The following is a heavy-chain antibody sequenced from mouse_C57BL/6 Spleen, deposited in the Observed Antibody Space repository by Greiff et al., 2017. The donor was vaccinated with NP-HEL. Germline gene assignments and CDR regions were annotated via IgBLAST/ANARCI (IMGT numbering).Heavy chain of an antibody. Sequence: QVQLKQPGAELVKPGASVKLSCKASGYTFTSYWMHWVKQRPGQGLEWIGMIHPNSGSTNYNEKFKSKATLTVDKSSSTAYMQLSSLTSEDSAVYYCARFYDYDRDYAMDYWGQGTSVTVSS. CDR3: ARFYDYDRDYAMDY. D-gene: IGHD2-4*01. CDR1: GYTFTSYW. V-gene: IGHV1-64*01. J-gene: IGHJ4*01. CDR2: IHPNSGST.